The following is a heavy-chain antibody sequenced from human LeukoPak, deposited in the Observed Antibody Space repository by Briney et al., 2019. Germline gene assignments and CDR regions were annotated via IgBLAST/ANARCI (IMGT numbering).Heavy chain of an antibody. D-gene: IGHD4-23*01. J-gene: IGHJ4*02. CDR3: ARDRGGNAEFDY. CDR2: INPNSGGT. CDR1: GYTFTGYY. Sequence: ASVKVSCKASGYTFTGYYMLWVRQAPGQGLEWMGWINPNSGGTNYAQKFQGRVTMTRDTPISTAYMELSRLRSDDTAVYYCARDRGGNAEFDYWGQGTLVTVSS. V-gene: IGHV1-2*02.